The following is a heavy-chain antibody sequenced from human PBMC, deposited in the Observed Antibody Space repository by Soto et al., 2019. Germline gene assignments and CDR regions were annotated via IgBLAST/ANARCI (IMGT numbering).Heavy chain of an antibody. CDR1: GFTVSSNY. Sequence: SLRLSCAASGFTVSSNYMSWVRQAPGKGLEWVSVIYSGGSTYYADSVKGRFTISRDNSKNTLYLQMNSLRAEDTAVYYCARGATTLSSGYYYYYGMDVWGQGTTVTVSS. CDR2: IYSGGST. V-gene: IGHV3-53*01. CDR3: ARGATTLSSGYYYYYGMDV. D-gene: IGHD5-12*01. J-gene: IGHJ6*02.